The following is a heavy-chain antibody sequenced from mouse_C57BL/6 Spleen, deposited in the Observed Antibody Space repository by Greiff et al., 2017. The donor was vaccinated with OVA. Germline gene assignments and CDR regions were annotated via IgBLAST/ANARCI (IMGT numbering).Heavy chain of an antibody. CDR2: IDPSDSET. CDR3: AREGAVVATDAMDY. Sequence: QVQLQQPGAELVRPGSSVKLSCKASGYTFTSYWMHWVKQRPIQGLEWIGNIDPSDSETPYNQKFKDKATLTVDKSSSTAYMQLSRLTSEDSAVYYCAREGAVVATDAMDYWGQGTSVTVSS. V-gene: IGHV1-52*01. D-gene: IGHD1-1*01. J-gene: IGHJ4*01. CDR1: GYTFTSYW.